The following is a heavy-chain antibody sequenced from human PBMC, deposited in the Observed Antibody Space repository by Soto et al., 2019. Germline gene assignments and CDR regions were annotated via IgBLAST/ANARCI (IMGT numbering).Heavy chain of an antibody. Sequence: SETLALTCTVSGGSISSYYWSWIRQPPGKGLEWIGYIYYSGSTNYNPSLKSRVTISVDTPKNQFSLKLSSVTAADTAVYYCARDRGYSYPYYYYYGMDVWGQGTTVTVSS. CDR2: IYYSGST. CDR1: GGSISSYY. V-gene: IGHV4-59*01. D-gene: IGHD5-18*01. J-gene: IGHJ6*02. CDR3: ARDRGYSYPYYYYYGMDV.